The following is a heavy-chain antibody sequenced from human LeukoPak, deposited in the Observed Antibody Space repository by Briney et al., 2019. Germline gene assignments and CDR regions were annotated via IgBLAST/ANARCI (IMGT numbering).Heavy chain of an antibody. D-gene: IGHD3-3*01. CDR1: GYTFTGYY. V-gene: IGHV1-2*02. Sequence: ASVKVSCKASGYTFTGYYMHWVRQAPGQGLEWMGWINPNSGGTNYAQKFQGRVTMTRDTSISTAYMELSRLRSDDTAVYYCARELRITILGVETSGMDVWGQGTTVTVS. J-gene: IGHJ6*02. CDR2: INPNSGGT. CDR3: ARELRITILGVETSGMDV.